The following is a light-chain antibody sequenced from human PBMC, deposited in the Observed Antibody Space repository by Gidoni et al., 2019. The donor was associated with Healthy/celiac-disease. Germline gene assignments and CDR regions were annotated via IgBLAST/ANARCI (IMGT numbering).Light chain of an antibody. V-gene: IGKV4-1*01. Sequence: DIVMTQSPDSLAVSLGERATINCKSSQSVLYSSNNKNYLAWYQQKPGQPPKLLIYWAATRESGVPDRFSGSGSGTDFTLTISSLQAEDVAVYYCQQDYSTPVTFGGGTKGEIK. CDR1: QSVLYSSNNKNY. CDR3: QQDYSTPVT. J-gene: IGKJ4*01. CDR2: WAA.